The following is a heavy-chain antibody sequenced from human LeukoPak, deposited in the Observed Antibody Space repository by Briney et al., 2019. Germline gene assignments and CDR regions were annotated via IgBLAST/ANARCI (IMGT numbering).Heavy chain of an antibody. CDR2: IDPSDSYT. CDR1: GYSFTSYW. V-gene: IGHV5-10-1*01. Sequence: PGESLLVSYKGSGYSFTSYWISWVRQMPGKGLEWMGRIDPSDSYTNYSPSFQGHVTVSADKSISTAYLQWSSLKASDTAMYYCARSSSISARTGFDYWGQGTLVTVSS. D-gene: IGHD6-6*01. CDR3: ARSSSISARTGFDY. J-gene: IGHJ4*02.